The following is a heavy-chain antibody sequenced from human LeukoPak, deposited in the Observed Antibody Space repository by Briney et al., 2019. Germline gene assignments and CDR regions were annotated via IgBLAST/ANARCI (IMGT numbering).Heavy chain of an antibody. CDR3: AREGSKGPFGEGMDV. J-gene: IGHJ6*02. D-gene: IGHD3-3*01. Sequence: GGSLRLSCAASGFTFSSYAMSWVRQAPGKGLEWVSAISGSGGSTYYADSVKGRFTISRDNSKNTLYLQMNSLRAEDTAVYYCAREGSKGPFGEGMDVWGQGTTVTVSS. CDR1: GFTFSSYA. V-gene: IGHV3-23*01. CDR2: ISGSGGST.